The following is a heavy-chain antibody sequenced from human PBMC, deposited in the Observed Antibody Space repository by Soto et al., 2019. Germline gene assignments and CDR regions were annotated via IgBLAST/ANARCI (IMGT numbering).Heavy chain of an antibody. V-gene: IGHV3-23*01. CDR3: AKSRYFDWSAYNSFEF. D-gene: IGHD3-9*01. CDR2: ISGSGATT. Sequence: GESLKISCAASGFTFSSYAMTWVRQAPGKGLEWVSGISGSGATTSYADSVKGRFTVSRDNSKNTLYLQMNSLRVEDTAVYHCAKSRYFDWSAYNSFEFWGQGTPVTVSS. J-gene: IGHJ5*01. CDR1: GFTFSSYA.